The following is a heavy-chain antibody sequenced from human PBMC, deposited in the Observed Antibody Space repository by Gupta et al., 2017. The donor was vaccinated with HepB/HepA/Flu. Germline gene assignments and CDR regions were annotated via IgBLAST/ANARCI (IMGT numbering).Heavy chain of an antibody. V-gene: IGHV3-21*02. CDR3: ATSGLNDYVGRFDA. Sequence: EVQLVESGGGLVKPGGSLRLSCEASGFTFSDHTINWVRQAPGKGLEWVASISNKSTFMYYADSVKGRFTISRDNAKNTLFLLMNTLSAEDTAVYYCATSGLNDYVGRFDAWGRGAQVTVSS. D-gene: IGHD4-17*01. CDR1: GFTFSDHT. CDR2: ISNKSTFM. J-gene: IGHJ5*02.